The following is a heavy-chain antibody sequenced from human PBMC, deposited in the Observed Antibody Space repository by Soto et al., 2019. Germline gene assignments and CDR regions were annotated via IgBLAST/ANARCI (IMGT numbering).Heavy chain of an antibody. CDR1: GYTFTSYG. Sequence: QVQLVQSGAEVKKPGASVKVSCKASGYTFTSYGINWVRQAPGQGLEWLGCISAYDGNTNYAQILQGRGSMTTDTSTNTAYMEVRSLRSDDTAVYYCARGGYYDSSGSRNYYYYGMNVWGQGTTVTVSS. CDR3: ARGGYYDSSGSRNYYYYGMNV. J-gene: IGHJ6*02. V-gene: IGHV1-18*01. D-gene: IGHD3-22*01. CDR2: ISAYDGNT.